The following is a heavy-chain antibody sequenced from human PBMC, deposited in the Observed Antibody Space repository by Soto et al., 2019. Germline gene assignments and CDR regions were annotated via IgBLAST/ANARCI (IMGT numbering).Heavy chain of an antibody. V-gene: IGHV3-7*03. J-gene: IGHJ6*02. CDR2: IPQEGSDG. CDR3: ARDQLILPAHDFFYGSDV. CDR1: GFTLSMYS. Sequence: DVQLEESGGGLVQPGESLRLSCEVSGFTLSMYSMTWVRQAPGKGLEWVAKIPQEGSDGHYVDSVKGRFTISRDNAKNSVYLQMNSRRAEDTAVYCCARDQLILPAHDFFYGSDVWGQGAKVTVSS. D-gene: IGHD2-21*02.